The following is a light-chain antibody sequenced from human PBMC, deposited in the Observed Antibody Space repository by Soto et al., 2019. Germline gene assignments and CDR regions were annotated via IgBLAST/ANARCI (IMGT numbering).Light chain of an antibody. Sequence: QSVLTQPPSVSGAPGQRVTISCTGSSSNIGAGYDVHWYQQLPGTAPKLLIDGNSNRPSGVPDRFSGSKSGTSASLAITGFQAEDEADYCCQSCDSSLSGSYVVFGGGTKLTVL. CDR3: QSCDSSLSGSYVV. CDR1: SSNIGAGYD. V-gene: IGLV1-40*01. J-gene: IGLJ2*01. CDR2: GNS.